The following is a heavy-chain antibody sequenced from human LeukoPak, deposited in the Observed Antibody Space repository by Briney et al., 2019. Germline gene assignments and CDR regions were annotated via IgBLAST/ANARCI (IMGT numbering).Heavy chain of an antibody. CDR1: GFTFSTYG. D-gene: IGHD6-19*01. CDR3: AKDLDRTVAGSLYYFDY. V-gene: IGHV3-30*18. J-gene: IGHJ4*02. CDR2: ISYDGSNK. Sequence: GGSLRLSCTASGFTFSTYGMHWVRQAPGKGLEWVAVISYDGSNKYYADSVKGRFTISRDNSKNTLYLQMNSLRAEDTAVYYCAKDLDRTVAGSLYYFDYWGQGTLVTVSS.